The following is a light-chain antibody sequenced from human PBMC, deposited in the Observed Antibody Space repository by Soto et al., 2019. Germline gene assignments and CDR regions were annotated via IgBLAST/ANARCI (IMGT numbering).Light chain of an antibody. CDR2: AAS. CDR3: QQFNSYPFT. V-gene: IGKV1-9*01. J-gene: IGKJ3*01. CDR1: QGISSY. Sequence: DIQLTQSPSFLSASVGDRVTITCRASQGISSYLAWHQQKPGKAPKLLIYAASTLQSGVPSRFSGSGSGTEFTLTISSLQPEDFATYYCQQFNSYPFTFGPGTKVDIK.